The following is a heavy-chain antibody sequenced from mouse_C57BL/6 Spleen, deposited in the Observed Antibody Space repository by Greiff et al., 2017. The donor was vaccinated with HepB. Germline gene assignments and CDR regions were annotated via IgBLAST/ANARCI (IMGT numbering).Heavy chain of an antibody. Sequence: QVQLQQPGAELVKPGASVKLSCKASGYTFTSYWMHWVKQRPGQGLEWIGMIHPNSGSTNYNEKFKSKATLTVDKSSSTAYMQLSSLTSEDSAVYYCAGHWDDYYAMDYWGQGTSVTVSS. J-gene: IGHJ4*01. CDR1: GYTFTSYW. CDR2: IHPNSGST. D-gene: IGHD4-1*01. V-gene: IGHV1-64*01. CDR3: AGHWDDYYAMDY.